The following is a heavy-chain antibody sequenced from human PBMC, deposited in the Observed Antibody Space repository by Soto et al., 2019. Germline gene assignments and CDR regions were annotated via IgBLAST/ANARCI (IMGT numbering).Heavy chain of an antibody. CDR1: GGSISSGGYY. V-gene: IGHV4-31*03. Sequence: QVQLQESGPGLVKPSQTLSLTCTVSGGSISSGGYYWSWIRQHPGKGLEWIGYIYYSGSTYYNPSLKSRVTISVDTSKNQFSLKLSSVTAADTAVYYCARDRYLTYGDSNYYYYGMDVWGQGTTVTVSS. J-gene: IGHJ6*02. D-gene: IGHD4-17*01. CDR3: ARDRYLTYGDSNYYYYGMDV. CDR2: IYYSGST.